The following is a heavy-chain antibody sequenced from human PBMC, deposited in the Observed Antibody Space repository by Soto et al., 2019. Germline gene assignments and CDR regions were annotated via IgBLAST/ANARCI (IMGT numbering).Heavy chain of an antibody. V-gene: IGHV4-39*01. D-gene: IGHD3-3*01. CDR3: ARLHDDFWSGYMDYYFDY. CDR2: IYYSGST. CDR1: GGSISSSSYY. Sequence: QLQLQESGPGLVKPSETLSLTCTVSGGSISSSSYYWGWIRQPPGKGLEWIGSIYYSGSTYYNPSLKIRVTISVDTSKNQFSLKLSSVTAADTAVYYCARLHDDFWSGYMDYYFDYWGQGTLVTVSS. J-gene: IGHJ4*02.